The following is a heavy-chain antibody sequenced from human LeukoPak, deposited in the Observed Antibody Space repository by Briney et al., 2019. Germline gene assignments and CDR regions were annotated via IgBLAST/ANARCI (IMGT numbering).Heavy chain of an antibody. V-gene: IGHV4-59*08. Sequence: SETLSLTCTVSGGXISSYHCSWIRQPPGKGLEWIGHIYYSGSTNYNPSLKSRVTISVDTSKDQFSLKLSSVTAADTAVYYCARRPDYGDYWYFDLWGRGTLVTVSS. CDR2: IYYSGST. D-gene: IGHD4-17*01. CDR1: GGXISSYH. CDR3: ARRPDYGDYWYFDL. J-gene: IGHJ2*01.